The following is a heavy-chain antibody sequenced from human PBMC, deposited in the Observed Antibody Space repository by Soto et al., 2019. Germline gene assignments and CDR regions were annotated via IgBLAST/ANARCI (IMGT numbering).Heavy chain of an antibody. CDR1: GYTFTSYA. J-gene: IGHJ3*02. Sequence: QVQLVQSGAEVKKPGASVKVSCKASGYTFTSYAMHWVRQAPGQRLEWMGWINAGNGNTKYSQKFQGRVTITRDTSASTAYMELSSLRSEDTAVYYWARRHSSGWDDAFDIWGQGKMVTVSS. CDR2: INAGNGNT. V-gene: IGHV1-3*01. D-gene: IGHD6-19*01. CDR3: ARRHSSGWDDAFDI.